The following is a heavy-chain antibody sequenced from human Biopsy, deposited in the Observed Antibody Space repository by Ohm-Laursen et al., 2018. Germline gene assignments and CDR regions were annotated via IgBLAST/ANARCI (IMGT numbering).Heavy chain of an antibody. Sequence: SLRLSCTASGFSFSDNYMDWVRQAPGKGLEWVGRIRDKANSYTTDYAASVKGRFTISRDDSKNSLYPQMNSLKTEDTALYYCARAGRYCSGGGCYSWFDSWGQGTLVTVSS. J-gene: IGHJ5*01. CDR1: GFSFSDNY. CDR3: ARAGRYCSGGGCYSWFDS. D-gene: IGHD2-15*01. CDR2: IRDKANSYTT. V-gene: IGHV3-72*01.